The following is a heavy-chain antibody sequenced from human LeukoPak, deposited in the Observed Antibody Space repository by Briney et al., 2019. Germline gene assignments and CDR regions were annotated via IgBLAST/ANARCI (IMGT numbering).Heavy chain of an antibody. V-gene: IGHV4-39*01. Sequence: SETLSLTCTVSGGSLSSSSYYWGWLRQPAGRGLGWIGSIYYSGRTYYNPSLKSRVTISVDTSKNPFSLKLSSVTAADTAVYYCARHGDSSGPIDYWGQGTLVTVSS. J-gene: IGHJ4*02. D-gene: IGHD3-22*01. CDR2: IYYSGRT. CDR3: ARHGDSSGPIDY. CDR1: GGSLSSSSYY.